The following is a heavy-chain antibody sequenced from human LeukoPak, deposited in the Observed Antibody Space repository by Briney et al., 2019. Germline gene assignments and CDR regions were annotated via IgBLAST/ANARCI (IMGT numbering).Heavy chain of an antibody. CDR1: GYSISSGHY. J-gene: IGHJ4*02. V-gene: IGHV4-38-2*02. CDR3: ARVRGYCSSTICYRYYFDY. D-gene: IGHD2-2*01. Sequence: SETLSLTCTVSGYSISSGHYWGWIRQPPGKGLEWIGTIYHSGSTYYNPSLKSRVTISVDTSKNQFSLKLTSATAADTAVYYCARVRGYCSSTICYRYYFDYWGQGTLVTVSS. CDR2: IYHSGST.